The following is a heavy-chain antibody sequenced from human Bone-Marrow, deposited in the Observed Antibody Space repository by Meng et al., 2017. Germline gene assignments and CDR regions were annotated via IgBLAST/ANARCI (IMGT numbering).Heavy chain of an antibody. Sequence: GESLKLSCAASGFTFSDYYMSWIRQAPGKGLEWVSYISSSGSTIYYADSVKDRFTISRDNAKNSLYLQMNSLRAEDTAVYYCAGGADYGGNAVYYWGQGTLVTVSS. V-gene: IGHV3-11*04. J-gene: IGHJ4*02. D-gene: IGHD4-23*01. CDR2: ISSSGSTI. CDR1: GFTFSDYY. CDR3: AGGADYGGNAVYY.